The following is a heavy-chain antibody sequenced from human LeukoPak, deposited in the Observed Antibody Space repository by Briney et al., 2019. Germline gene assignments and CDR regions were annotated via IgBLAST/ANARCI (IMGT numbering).Heavy chain of an antibody. D-gene: IGHD2-2*01. CDR1: GGTFSSYA. J-gene: IGHJ4*02. V-gene: IGHV1-46*01. CDR2: INPSGGST. CDR3: ARRFEYADFDY. Sequence: GASVKVSCKASGGTFSSYAISWVRQAPGQGLEWMGIINPSGGSTSYAQKFQGRVTMTRDTSTSTVYMELSSLRSEDTAVYYCARRFEYADFDYWGQGTLVTVSS.